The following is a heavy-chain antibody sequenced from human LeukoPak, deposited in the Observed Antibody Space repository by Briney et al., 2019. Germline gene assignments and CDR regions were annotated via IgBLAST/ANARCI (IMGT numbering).Heavy chain of an antibody. D-gene: IGHD3-3*01. V-gene: IGHV4-39*01. J-gene: IGHJ5*02. CDR3: ARQYDFWSGLNNWFDP. CDR1: GDSISSTRYY. CDR2: IYYSGST. Sequence: PSKTLSLTCTVSGDSISSTRYYWGWIRQPPGKGLEWIANIYYSGSTYYNPSLKSRVTISVDTSKTQFSLKLTSVTAADTAVYYCARQYDFWSGLNNWFDPWGQGTLVTVSS.